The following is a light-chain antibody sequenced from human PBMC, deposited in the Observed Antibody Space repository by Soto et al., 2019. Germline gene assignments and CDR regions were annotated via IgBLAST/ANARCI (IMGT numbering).Light chain of an antibody. J-gene: IGKJ4*01. CDR3: HQYSNLPVT. V-gene: IGKV3-11*01. CDR1: QSVGTY. Sequence: EVVLTQSPATLSLSPGERATLSCRASQSVGTYLAWYQQKPGQAPRLLIYGASKRATGIPDRFSGSGSGTDFTLTISRLEPEDFAVYYCHQYSNLPVTFGGGTKVDI. CDR2: GAS.